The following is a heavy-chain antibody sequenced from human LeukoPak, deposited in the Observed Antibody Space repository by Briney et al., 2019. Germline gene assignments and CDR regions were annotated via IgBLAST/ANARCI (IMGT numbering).Heavy chain of an antibody. D-gene: IGHD4-23*01. CDR2: IKQDGSEK. Sequence: GGSLRLSCVASGFTFSRYWMTWVRQAPGKGLEWVGNIKQDGSEKYYGDSVKGRFTISRDNEKNSLFLQMNSLRAEDTAVYLCARGIDYGSNSPSNYWGQGTLVTVSS. J-gene: IGHJ4*02. V-gene: IGHV3-7*04. CDR1: GFTFSRYW. CDR3: ARGIDYGSNSPSNY.